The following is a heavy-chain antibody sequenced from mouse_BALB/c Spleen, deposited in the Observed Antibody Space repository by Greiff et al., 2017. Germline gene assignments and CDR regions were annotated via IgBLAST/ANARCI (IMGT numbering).Heavy chain of an antibody. CDR3: ARESMITTRGGAMDY. J-gene: IGHJ4*01. V-gene: IGHV1-87*01. D-gene: IGHD2-4*01. Sequence: VQLQESGAELARPGASVKLSCKASGYTFTSYWMQWVKQWPGQGLEWIGAIYPGDGDTRYTQKFKGKATLTADKSSSTAYMQLSSLASEDSAVYYCARESMITTRGGAMDYWGQGTSVTVSS. CDR1: GYTFTSYW. CDR2: IYPGDGDT.